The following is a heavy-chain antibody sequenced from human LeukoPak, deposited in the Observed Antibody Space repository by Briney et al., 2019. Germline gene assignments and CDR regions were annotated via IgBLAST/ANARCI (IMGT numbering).Heavy chain of an antibody. CDR1: GYTSTSYD. V-gene: IGHV1-8*01. CDR2: MNPNSGNT. Sequence: ASVKVSCKASGYTSTSYDINWVRQATGQGLEWMGWMNPNSGNTGYAQKFQGRVTMTRNTSISTAYMELSSLRSEDTAVYYCARDYSGYDGFDYWGQGTLVTVSS. D-gene: IGHD5-12*01. CDR3: ARDYSGYDGFDY. J-gene: IGHJ4*02.